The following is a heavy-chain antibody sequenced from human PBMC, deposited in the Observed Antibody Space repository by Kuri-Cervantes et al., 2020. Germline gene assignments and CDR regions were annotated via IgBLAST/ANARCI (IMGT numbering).Heavy chain of an antibody. CDR1: GYTFTGYY. V-gene: IGHV1-2*02. J-gene: IGHJ4*02. CDR2: INPNSGGT. Sequence: ASVKVSCKASGYTFTGYYMHWVRQAPGQGLEWMGWINPNSGGTNYAQKFQGRVTMTRDTSTSTVYMELSRLRSEDTAVYYCARALIAVAGTVPFDYWGQGTLVTVSS. CDR3: ARALIAVAGTVPFDY. D-gene: IGHD6-19*01.